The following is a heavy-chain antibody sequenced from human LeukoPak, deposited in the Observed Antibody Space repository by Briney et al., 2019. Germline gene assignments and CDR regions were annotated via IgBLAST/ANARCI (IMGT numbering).Heavy chain of an antibody. D-gene: IGHD5-12*01. V-gene: IGHV3-48*04. CDR2: ISSSGDTI. CDR3: ARSGGFDY. Sequence: PGGSLRLSCAASGFTFSNAWMNWVRQAPGKGLEWVSYISSSGDTIYYADSVKGRFTISRDNAKNSLYLQMNSLRAEDTALYYCARSGGFDYWGQGTLVTVSS. J-gene: IGHJ4*02. CDR1: GFTFSNAW.